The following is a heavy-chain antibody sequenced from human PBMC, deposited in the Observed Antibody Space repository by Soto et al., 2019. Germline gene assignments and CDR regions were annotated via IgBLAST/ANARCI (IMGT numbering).Heavy chain of an antibody. CDR2: INPNSGGT. J-gene: IGHJ5*02. Sequence: GASVKVCCKASGYTFTGYYMHWVRHAPGQGLEWMGWINPNSGGTNYAQKFQGRVTMTRDTSISTAYMELSRLRSDDTAVYYCARAYDILTIQKFDPWGQGTLVTVSS. V-gene: IGHV1-2*02. D-gene: IGHD3-9*01. CDR3: ARAYDILTIQKFDP. CDR1: GYTFTGYY.